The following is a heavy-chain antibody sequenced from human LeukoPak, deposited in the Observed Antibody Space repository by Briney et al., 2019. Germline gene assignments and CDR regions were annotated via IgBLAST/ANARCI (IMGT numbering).Heavy chain of an antibody. CDR2: ITGDGHNT. CDR1: GFTFGSYS. CDR3: ARVNRGYDY. J-gene: IGHJ4*02. D-gene: IGHD5-12*01. Sequence: GGSLRLSCAASGFTFGSYSMHWVRQAPGIGLEYVSAITGDGHNTFYADSVMGRFTISRDNSKNTLYLQMGSLSHEDMAVYYCARVNRGYDYWGQGVLVTVAS. V-gene: IGHV3-64*02.